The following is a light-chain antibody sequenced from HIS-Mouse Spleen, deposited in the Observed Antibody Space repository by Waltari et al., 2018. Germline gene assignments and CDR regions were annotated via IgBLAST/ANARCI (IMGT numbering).Light chain of an antibody. J-gene: IGLJ3*02. CDR1: SSDVGSYNL. CDR2: EGS. CDR3: CSYAGSIHWV. V-gene: IGLV2-23*01. Sequence: QSALTQPASVSGSPGQSITISCTGTSSDVGSYNLVPWYQQHPGKAPKLMIYEGSKRPSGVSNRFSGSKSGNTASLTISGLQAEDEADYYCCSYAGSIHWVFGGGTKLTVL.